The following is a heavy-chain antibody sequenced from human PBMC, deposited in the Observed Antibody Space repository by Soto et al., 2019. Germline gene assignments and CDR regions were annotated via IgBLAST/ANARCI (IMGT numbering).Heavy chain of an antibody. CDR2: IYYSGST. D-gene: IGHD3-22*01. CDR3: ASEDRSFYYFDY. V-gene: IGHV4-31*03. CDR1: GGSISSGGYY. J-gene: IGHJ4*02. Sequence: LSLTCTVSGGSISSGGYYWSWIRQHPGKGLEWIGYIYYSGSTYYNPSLKSRVTISVDTPKNQFSLKLSSVTAADTAVYYCASEDRSFYYFDYWGQGTLVTVSS.